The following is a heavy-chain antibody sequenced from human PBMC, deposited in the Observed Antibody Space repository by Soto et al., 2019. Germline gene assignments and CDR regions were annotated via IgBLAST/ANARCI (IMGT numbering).Heavy chain of an antibody. D-gene: IGHD1-26*01. CDR2: ITVAGGGI. V-gene: IGHV3-23*01. J-gene: IGHJ4*02. Sequence: EVQLLESGGGLVQPGGSLRLSCAATGFAFSSSAMAWFHQTPGKGLQWVSAITVAGGGIYYADSVKGWFTISRDNSKKSLYVQMTGLSAEDTALYFCAKWPPSPKMGVTSHWGQGTLVTVSS. CDR3: AKWPPSPKMGVTSH. CDR1: GFAFSSSA.